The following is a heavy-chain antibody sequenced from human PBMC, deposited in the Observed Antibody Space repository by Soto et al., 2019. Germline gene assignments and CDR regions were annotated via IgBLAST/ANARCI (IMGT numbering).Heavy chain of an antibody. V-gene: IGHV3-33*01. J-gene: IGHJ6*02. CDR1: GFTFSSYG. D-gene: IGHD6-13*01. CDR2: IWYDGSNK. CDR3: AREGQQLVLYYYYGMDV. Sequence: LRLSCAASGFTFSSYGMHWVRQAPGKGLEWVAVIWYDGSNKYYADSVKGRFTISRDNSKNTLYLQMNSLRAEDTAVYYCAREGQQLVLYYYYGMDVWGQGTTVTVSS.